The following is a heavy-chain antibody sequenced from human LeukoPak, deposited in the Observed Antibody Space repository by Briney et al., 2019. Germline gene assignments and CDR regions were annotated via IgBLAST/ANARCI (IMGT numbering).Heavy chain of an antibody. CDR3: AVIYGSGSYFLGY. V-gene: IGHV3-30*03. D-gene: IGHD3-10*01. CDR1: GFTFSSYG. Sequence: GGSLRLSCAASGFTFSSYGMHWVRQAPGKGLEWVAVISHGGSNKYYTDSVKGRFTISRDNSENTLYLQMTSLRAGDTAVYYCAVIYGSGSYFLGYWGQGTLVTVSS. J-gene: IGHJ4*02. CDR2: ISHGGSNK.